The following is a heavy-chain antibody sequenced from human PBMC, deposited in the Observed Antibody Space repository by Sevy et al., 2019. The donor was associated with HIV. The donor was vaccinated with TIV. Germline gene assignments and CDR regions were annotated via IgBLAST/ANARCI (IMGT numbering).Heavy chain of an antibody. CDR1: GFTFSSYA. CDR3: ARDYY. CDR2: ISYDGSNK. V-gene: IGHV3-30-3*01. J-gene: IGHJ4*02. Sequence: GESLKISCAASGFTFSSYAMHWVRQAPGKGLEWVAVISYDGSNKYYADSVKGRFTITRDNSKNTLYLQMNSLRAEDTAVYYCARDYYWGQGTLVTVSS.